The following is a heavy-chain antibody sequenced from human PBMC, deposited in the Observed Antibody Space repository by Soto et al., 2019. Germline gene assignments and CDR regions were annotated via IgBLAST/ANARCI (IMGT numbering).Heavy chain of an antibody. Sequence: ASVKVSCKASGYTFTSYGISWVRQAPGQGLEWMGWISAYNGNTNYAQKLQGRVTMTTDTSTSTAYMELRSLRSDDTAVYYCARISAVTIFGVVTVLGWFDPWGQGTLVTVSS. J-gene: IGHJ5*02. CDR2: ISAYNGNT. D-gene: IGHD3-3*01. CDR3: ARISAVTIFGVVTVLGWFDP. V-gene: IGHV1-18*01. CDR1: GYTFTSYG.